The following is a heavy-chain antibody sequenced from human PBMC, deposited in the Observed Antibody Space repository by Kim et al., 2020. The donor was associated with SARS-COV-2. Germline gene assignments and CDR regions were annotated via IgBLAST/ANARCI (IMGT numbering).Heavy chain of an antibody. D-gene: IGHD6-6*01. J-gene: IGHJ4*02. V-gene: IGHV4-61*02. CDR3: ARNGPYSSSSGDY. CDR1: GGSISSGSYY. CDR2: IYTSGST. Sequence: SETLSLTCTVSGGSISSGSYYWSWIRQPAGKGLEWIGRIYTSGSTNYNPSLKSRVTISVDTSKNQFSLKLSSVTAADTAVYYCARNGPYSSSSGDYWGQGTLVTVSS.